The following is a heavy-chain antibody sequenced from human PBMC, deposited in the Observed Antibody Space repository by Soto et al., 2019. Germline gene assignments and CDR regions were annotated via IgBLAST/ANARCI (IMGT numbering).Heavy chain of an antibody. J-gene: IGHJ6*02. Sequence: EVQLVESGGGLVQPGGSLKLSCAASGFIFSGSAIHWVRQASGKGLEWVGRIRSRANNFATSSAASVKGRFTFSRDDSKNTAYLQMSTLKPEVTAVYYCARGQGAAIGDYYYHGMDVWGQGTTVTVSS. CDR2: IRSRANNFAT. CDR3: ARGQGAAIGDYYYHGMDV. CDR1: GFIFSGSA. D-gene: IGHD6-25*01. V-gene: IGHV3-73*02.